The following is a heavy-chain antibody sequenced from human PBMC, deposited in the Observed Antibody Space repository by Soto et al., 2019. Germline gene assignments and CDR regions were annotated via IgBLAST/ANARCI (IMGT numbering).Heavy chain of an antibody. Sequence: QVQLVQSGDEVKKPGSSVKVSCKASGGTFSSYAITWVRQAPGQGLEWMGGTIPLFGTPNYAQKFQGRVTITADKSTNTAYMELSSLRSEDTAVYYCARDRSGGGWPQDNWFDPWGQGTLVTVSS. D-gene: IGHD2-15*01. CDR3: ARDRSGGGWPQDNWFDP. CDR2: TIPLFGTP. V-gene: IGHV1-69*06. J-gene: IGHJ5*02. CDR1: GGTFSSYA.